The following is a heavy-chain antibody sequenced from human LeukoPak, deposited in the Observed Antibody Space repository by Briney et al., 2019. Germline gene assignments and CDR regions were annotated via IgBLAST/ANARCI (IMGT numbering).Heavy chain of an antibody. J-gene: IGHJ4*02. V-gene: IGHV3-74*01. CDR2: IRGDGYDT. CDR1: GFSFSDFW. Sequence: GGSLRLSCAVSGFSFSDFWMHWVRQTPGKGLVWVSRIRGDGYDTSYADSVEGRFTISRDNARHTLYLQMNSLRADDTAVYYCASDRVLGSGSLDNWGQGTLVTVSS. D-gene: IGHD3-10*01. CDR3: ASDRVLGSGSLDN.